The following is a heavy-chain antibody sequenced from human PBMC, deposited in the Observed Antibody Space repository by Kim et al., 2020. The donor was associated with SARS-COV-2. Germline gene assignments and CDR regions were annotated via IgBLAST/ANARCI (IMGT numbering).Heavy chain of an antibody. D-gene: IGHD4-17*01. Sequence: GGSLRLSCAASGFTFSSYWMSWVRQAPGKGLEWVANIKQDGSEKYYVDSVKGRFTISRDNAKNSLYLQMNSLRAEDTAVYYCVRGGLWGLAGDWYFDLWGRGTLVTVSS. CDR3: VRGGLWGLAGDWYFDL. V-gene: IGHV3-7*01. CDR2: IKQDGSEK. CDR1: GFTFSSYW. J-gene: IGHJ2*01.